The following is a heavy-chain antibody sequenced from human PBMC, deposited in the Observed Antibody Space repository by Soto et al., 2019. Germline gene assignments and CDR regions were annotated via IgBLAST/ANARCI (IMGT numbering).Heavy chain of an antibody. Sequence: LSLTCTVSGGSISSGGYYWSWIRQHPGKGLEWIGYIYYSGSTYYNPSLKSRVTISVDTSKNQFSLKLSSVTAADTAVYYCARDRPNSSGWYGLAFDIWGQGTMVTVSS. V-gene: IGHV4-31*03. CDR2: IYYSGST. J-gene: IGHJ3*02. CDR1: GGSISSGGYY. D-gene: IGHD6-19*01. CDR3: ARDRPNSSGWYGLAFDI.